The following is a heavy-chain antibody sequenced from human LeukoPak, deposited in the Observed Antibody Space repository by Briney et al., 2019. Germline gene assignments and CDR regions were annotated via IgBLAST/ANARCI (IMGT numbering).Heavy chain of an antibody. CDR3: AKNYDSRPRLSAFDI. Sequence: PGGSLRLSCAASRFTVSSNYMSWVRQAPGKGLEWVSFIYSSGSTYYADSVRGRFTISRDNSNNTLYLQMNSLRAEDTAVYYCAKNYDSRPRLSAFDIWGQGTMVTVSS. CDR1: RFTVSSNY. J-gene: IGHJ3*02. V-gene: IGHV3-66*01. D-gene: IGHD3-22*01. CDR2: IYSSGST.